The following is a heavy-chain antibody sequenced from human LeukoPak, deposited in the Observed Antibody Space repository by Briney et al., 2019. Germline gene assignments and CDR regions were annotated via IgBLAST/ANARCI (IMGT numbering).Heavy chain of an antibody. Sequence: SETLSLTCTVSGGSIGSGTYYWTWIRQHPGKGLEWIGYIYYSGSTHYNPSLKSRVTITSDMAQSQFSLKLNSVTAADTAMYYSARVFRGDFYMDVWGKGTTVTVSS. CDR2: IYYSGST. V-gene: IGHV4-31*03. CDR3: ARVFRGDFYMDV. CDR1: GGSIGSGTYY. D-gene: IGHD2-21*01. J-gene: IGHJ6*03.